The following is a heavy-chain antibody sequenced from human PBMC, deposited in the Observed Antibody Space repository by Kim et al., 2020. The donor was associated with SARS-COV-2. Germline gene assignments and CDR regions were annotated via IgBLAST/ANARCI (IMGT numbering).Heavy chain of an antibody. Sequence: SETLSLTCAVYGGSFSGYYWSWIRQPPGKGLEWIGEINHSGITNYNPSLKSRVTISVDTSKNQFSLKLSSGTAADTAGYYCARGNRVFKGIVVVVARYY. CDR1: GGSFSGYY. J-gene: IGHJ6*01. D-gene: IGHD2-15*01. CDR3: ARGNRVFKGIVVVVARYY. CDR2: INHSGIT. V-gene: IGHV4-34*01.